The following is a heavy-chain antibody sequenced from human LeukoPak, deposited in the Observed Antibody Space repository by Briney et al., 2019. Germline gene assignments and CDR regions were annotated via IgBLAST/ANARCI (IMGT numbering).Heavy chain of an antibody. Sequence: GGSLRLSCAASGFTFSSYGMSWVRQAPGKGLEWVSAISGSGGSTYYADSLKGRFTISRDNAKNSLYLQMNSLRAEDTAVYYCAREVSLGYFDYWGQGTLVTVSS. V-gene: IGHV3-23*01. J-gene: IGHJ4*02. CDR2: ISGSGGST. CDR1: GFTFSSYG. CDR3: AREVSLGYFDY.